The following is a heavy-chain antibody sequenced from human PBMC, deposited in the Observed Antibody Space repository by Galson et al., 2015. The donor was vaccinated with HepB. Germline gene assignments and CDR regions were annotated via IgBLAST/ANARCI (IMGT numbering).Heavy chain of an antibody. CDR3: ARDLGGLNYYYMDV. V-gene: IGHV6-1*01. CDR1: GDSVSSDSAA. Sequence: CAISGDSVSSDSAAWNWIRQSPSRGLEWLGRTYYRSKWYNDYAVSVRGRITINPDTSKNQFSLQLNSVTPGDTAVYYCARDLGGLNYYYMDVWGKGTTVTVSS. J-gene: IGHJ6*03. D-gene: IGHD3-10*01. CDR2: TYYRSKWYN.